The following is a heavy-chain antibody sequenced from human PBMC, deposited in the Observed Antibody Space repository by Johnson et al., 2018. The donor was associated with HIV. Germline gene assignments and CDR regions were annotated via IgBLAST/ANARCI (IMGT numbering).Heavy chain of an antibody. CDR1: GFTVSSNY. Sequence: VQLVESGGGLVQPGGSLRLSCAASGFTVSSNYMSWVRQAPGKGLEWVSVIYSGGSTYYVDSVKGRFTLSRDNSKNTLYLQMNSLRAEDTAVYYCARDLIVGATRGGAFDIWGQGTMVTVSS. D-gene: IGHD1-26*01. V-gene: IGHV3-66*02. CDR3: ARDLIVGATRGGAFDI. J-gene: IGHJ3*02. CDR2: IYSGGST.